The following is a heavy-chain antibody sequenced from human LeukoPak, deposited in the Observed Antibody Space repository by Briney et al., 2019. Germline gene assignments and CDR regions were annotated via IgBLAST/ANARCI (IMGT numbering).Heavy chain of an antibody. D-gene: IGHD2-15*01. Sequence: GGSLRLSCAASGFTFSSYWMSWVRQAPGKGLVWVSRINSDGSITTYADSVKGRFTISRDNAKNTLYLQMNSLRAEDTAVYHCVSGYCSGGSCHTTNSPFDYWGQGTLVTVSS. CDR2: INSDGSIT. CDR1: GFTFSSYW. J-gene: IGHJ4*02. CDR3: VSGYCSGGSCHTTNSPFDY. V-gene: IGHV3-74*01.